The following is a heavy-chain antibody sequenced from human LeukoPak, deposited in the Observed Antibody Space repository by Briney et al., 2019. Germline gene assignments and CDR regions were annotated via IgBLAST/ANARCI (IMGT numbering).Heavy chain of an antibody. J-gene: IGHJ4*02. Sequence: GGSLRLSCAASGFNLSTYSMHWVRQTPEKGLNGSSPLTTSHTYIYYADSVRGRFTISRDSAKNSLYLQMISLRAEDTAIYYCARGKGARHYDWLVKDYWGQGTLVTVSS. D-gene: IGHD3-9*01. CDR1: GFNLSTYS. CDR3: ARGKGARHYDWLVKDY. CDR2: LTTSHTYI. V-gene: IGHV3-21*01.